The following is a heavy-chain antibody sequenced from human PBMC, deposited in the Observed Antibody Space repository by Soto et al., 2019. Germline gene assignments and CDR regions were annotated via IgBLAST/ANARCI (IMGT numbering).Heavy chain of an antibody. CDR1: GGTFSSYA. Sequence: QVQLVQSGAEVKKPGSSVKVSCKASGGTFSSYAISWVRQAPGQGLEWMGGIIPIFGTANYAQKFQGRVTITADESTSTAYMELSSLRSEDTAVYYCARDGQDSSGYYYYYYGMDVCGQGTTVTVSS. V-gene: IGHV1-69*01. J-gene: IGHJ6*02. CDR3: ARDGQDSSGYYYYYYGMDV. D-gene: IGHD3-22*01. CDR2: IIPIFGTA.